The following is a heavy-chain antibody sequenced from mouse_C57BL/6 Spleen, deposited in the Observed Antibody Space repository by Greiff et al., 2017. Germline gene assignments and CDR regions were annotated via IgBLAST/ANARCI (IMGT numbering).Heavy chain of an antibody. CDR1: GYAFSSSW. V-gene: IGHV1-82*01. CDR3: ARWNYGNSAY. Sequence: VQLQQSGPELVKPGASVKISCKASGYAFSSSWMNWVKQRPGKGLEWIGRIYPGDGDTNYNGKFKGKATLTADKSSSTAYMQLSSLTSEDSAVYFCARWNYGNSAYWGQGTLVTVSA. CDR2: IYPGDGDT. J-gene: IGHJ3*01. D-gene: IGHD2-1*01.